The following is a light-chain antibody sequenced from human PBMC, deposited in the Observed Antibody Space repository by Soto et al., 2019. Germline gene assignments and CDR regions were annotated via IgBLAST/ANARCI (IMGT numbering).Light chain of an antibody. CDR1: QSVSSSY. CDR3: QQYGSAPLS. Sequence: EIVLTQSPGTLSLSPGERATLSCRASQSVSSSYLAWYQQKPGQAPRLLIYGASSRATGIPDRFSGSGSGTDFTLTIIRLEPDEFAVYYSQQYGSAPLSYGAGTKVEIQ. CDR2: GAS. J-gene: IGKJ4*01. V-gene: IGKV3-20*01.